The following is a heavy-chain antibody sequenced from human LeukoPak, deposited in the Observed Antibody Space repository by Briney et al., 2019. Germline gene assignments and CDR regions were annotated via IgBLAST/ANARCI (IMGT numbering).Heavy chain of an antibody. D-gene: IGHD4-17*01. J-gene: IGHJ4*02. CDR2: ISSSSSII. CDR1: GFTFSSYS. Sequence: GGSLRLSCAASGFTFSSYSMNWVRQAPGTGLEWVSYISSSSSIIYYADSVKGRFTISRDNAKNSLYLQMNSLRAEDTAVYYCASDVNGWYYFDYWGQGTLVTVSS. CDR3: ASDVNGWYYFDY. V-gene: IGHV3-48*04.